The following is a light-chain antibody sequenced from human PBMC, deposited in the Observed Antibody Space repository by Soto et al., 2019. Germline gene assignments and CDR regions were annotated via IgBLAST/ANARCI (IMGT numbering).Light chain of an antibody. CDR3: QQYNNLPPT. Sequence: DIVMTQSPATLSVSPGEGATLSCRASQGIGDTLAWYQHKPGQTPRLLIVSSSRRPTDVPARFSGSGSGTDFTLTISSLQSEDSAFYYCQQYNNLPPTFGQGTKVDIK. V-gene: IGKV3-15*01. CDR1: QGIGDT. J-gene: IGKJ1*01. CDR2: SSS.